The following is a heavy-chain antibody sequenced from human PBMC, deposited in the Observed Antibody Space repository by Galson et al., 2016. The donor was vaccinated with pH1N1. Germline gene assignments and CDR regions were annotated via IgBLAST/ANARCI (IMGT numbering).Heavy chain of an antibody. V-gene: IGHV3-30*12. CDR3: ARDESGYGDSFPDVFDI. CDR2: ILYDGNDK. D-gene: IGHD4-17*01. J-gene: IGHJ3*02. CDR1: GFTFSSCG. Sequence: SLRLSCAASGFTFSSCGIYWVRQAPGKGLEWVGNILYDGNDKYYADPVKGRFTISRDSSMTTVHLQMISVTVEDTAVYFCARDESGYGDSFPDVFDIWGQGTMVTVSS.